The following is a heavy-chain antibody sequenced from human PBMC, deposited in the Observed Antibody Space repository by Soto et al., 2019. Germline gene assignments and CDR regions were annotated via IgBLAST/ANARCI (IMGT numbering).Heavy chain of an antibody. J-gene: IGHJ5*02. CDR1: GFTFSTYW. Sequence: PGGSLRLSCAASGFTFSTYWMGWVRQAPGKGLEWVANIKQDGSEIYYVDSVKGRFTISRDNAKNSLYLQMNSLRADDTAVYYCARMEWWFDPWGQGTLVTAPQ. V-gene: IGHV3-7*01. CDR2: IKQDGSEI. CDR3: ARMEWWFDP. D-gene: IGHD3-3*01.